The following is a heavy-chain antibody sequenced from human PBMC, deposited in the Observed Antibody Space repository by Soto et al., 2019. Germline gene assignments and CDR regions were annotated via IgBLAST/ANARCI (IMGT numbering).Heavy chain of an antibody. CDR3: ATDLTYSSGWSFDY. CDR1: GYTLTELS. Sequence: ASVKVSCKVSGYTLTELSMHWVRQAPGKGLEWMGGFDPEDGETIYAQKFQGRVTMTEDTSTDTAYMELSSLGSEDTAVYYCATDLTYSSGWSFDYWGQGTLVAVSS. J-gene: IGHJ4*02. D-gene: IGHD6-13*01. CDR2: FDPEDGET. V-gene: IGHV1-24*01.